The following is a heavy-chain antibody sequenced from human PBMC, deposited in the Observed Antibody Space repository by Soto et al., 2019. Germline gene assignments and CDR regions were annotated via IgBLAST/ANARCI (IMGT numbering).Heavy chain of an antibody. CDR3: ARGAYDFWSGYYGFDY. CDR2: INYSGST. J-gene: IGHJ4*02. V-gene: IGHV4-39*07. D-gene: IGHD3-3*01. Sequence: SETLSLTCTVSGASIISSSYYWGWIRQPPGKGLEWIGSINYSGSTNYNPSLKSRVTISVDTSKNQFSLKLSSVTAADTAVYYCARGAYDFWSGYYGFDYWGQGTLVTVSS. CDR1: GASIISSSYY.